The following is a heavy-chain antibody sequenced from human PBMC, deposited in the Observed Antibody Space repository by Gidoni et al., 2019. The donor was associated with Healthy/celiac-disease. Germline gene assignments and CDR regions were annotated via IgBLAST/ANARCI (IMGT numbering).Heavy chain of an antibody. D-gene: IGHD2-2*01. CDR3: ARDRRDIVVVPAAPLYYYYYGMDV. V-gene: IGHV1-69*01. J-gene: IGHJ6*02. Sequence: QVQLVQSGAEVKKHGSSVKVSCKASGGSFSSYAISWVRHAPGQGLEWMGGIIPIFGTANYAQKFQGRVTITADESTSTAYMELSSLRSEDTAVYYCARDRRDIVVVPAAPLYYYYYGMDVWGQGTTVTVSS. CDR2: IIPIFGTA. CDR1: GGSFSSYA.